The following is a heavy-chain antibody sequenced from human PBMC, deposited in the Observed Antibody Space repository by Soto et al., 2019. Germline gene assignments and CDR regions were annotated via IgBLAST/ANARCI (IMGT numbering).Heavy chain of an antibody. Sequence: LSLTCTVSGGSISSSSYYWGWIRQPPGKGLEWIGSIYYSGSTYYNPSLKSRVTISVDTSKNQFSLKLSSVTAADTAVYYCGKVGATLYYYGMDVWGQGTTVTV. CDR1: GGSISSSSYY. D-gene: IGHD1-26*01. CDR2: IYYSGST. V-gene: IGHV4-39*01. J-gene: IGHJ6*02. CDR3: GKVGATLYYYGMDV.